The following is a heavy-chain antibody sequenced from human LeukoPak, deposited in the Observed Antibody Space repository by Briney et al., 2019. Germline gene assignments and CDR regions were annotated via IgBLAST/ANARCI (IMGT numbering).Heavy chain of an antibody. D-gene: IGHD5-12*01. CDR3: ARELAGYGKLDY. V-gene: IGHV4-61*02. CDR1: GGSISSGSYF. J-gene: IGHJ4*02. Sequence: ASQTLSLTCTVSGGSISSGSYFWSWIRQPAGKGLEWIGRIYTNGGPSYNPSLKSRITISPDTSKNQFSLELSSVTAADTAVYYCARELAGYGKLDYWGQGILVTVSS. CDR2: IYTNGGP.